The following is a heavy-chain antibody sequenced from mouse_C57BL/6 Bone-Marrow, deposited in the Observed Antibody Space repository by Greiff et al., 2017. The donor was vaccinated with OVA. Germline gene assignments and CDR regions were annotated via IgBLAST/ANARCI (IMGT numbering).Heavy chain of an antibody. Sequence: VQLQQSGPELVKPGASVKISCKASGYAFSSSWMNWVKQRPGKGLEWIGRIYPGDGDTNYNGKFKGKATLTADKSSSTAYMQLSSLTSEDSAVYFCARLHWDGRDYWGQGTTLTVSS. CDR2: IYPGDGDT. J-gene: IGHJ2*01. CDR1: GYAFSSSW. V-gene: IGHV1-82*01. CDR3: ARLHWDGRDY. D-gene: IGHD4-1*01.